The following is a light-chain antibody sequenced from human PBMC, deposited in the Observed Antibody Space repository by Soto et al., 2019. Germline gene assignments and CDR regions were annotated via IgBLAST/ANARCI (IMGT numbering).Light chain of an antibody. CDR1: SSDVGGYNY. CDR3: SSYTGSSTLHGV. Sequence: QSALTQPASVSGSPGQSITISCTGTSSDVGGYNYVSWYQQHPGKAPHLMIYEVSNRPSGVSNRFSGSKTGNTSALTISGLQADDEADYYCSSYTGSSTLHGVFGGGTKVTVL. CDR2: EVS. J-gene: IGLJ3*02. V-gene: IGLV2-14*01.